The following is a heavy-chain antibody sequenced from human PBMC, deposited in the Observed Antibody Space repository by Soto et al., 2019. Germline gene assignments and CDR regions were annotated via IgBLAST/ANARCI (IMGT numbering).Heavy chain of an antibody. CDR1: GGTFSSYA. CDR3: ARGVGYSGYDPLIPDY. D-gene: IGHD5-12*01. V-gene: IGHV1-69*13. J-gene: IGHJ4*02. CDR2: IIPIFGTA. Sequence: AAAVKVSCKASGGTFSSYAISWVRQAPGQGLEWMGGIIPIFGTANYAQKFQGRVTITADESTSTAYMELSSLRSEDTAVYYCARGVGYSGYDPLIPDYWGQGPLVTVSS.